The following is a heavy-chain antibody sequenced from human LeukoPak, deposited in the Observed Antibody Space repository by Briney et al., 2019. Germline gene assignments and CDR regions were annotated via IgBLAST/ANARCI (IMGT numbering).Heavy chain of an antibody. D-gene: IGHD6-13*01. CDR2: ISYDGSNK. Sequence: PGRSLRLSCAASGFTFSSYAMHWVRQAPGKGLEWVAVISYDGSNKYYADSVKGRLTISRDNSKNTLYLQMNSLRAEDTAVYYCARDRAAGTLDYWGQGTLVTVSS. J-gene: IGHJ4*02. V-gene: IGHV3-30*01. CDR3: ARDRAAGTLDY. CDR1: GFTFSSYA.